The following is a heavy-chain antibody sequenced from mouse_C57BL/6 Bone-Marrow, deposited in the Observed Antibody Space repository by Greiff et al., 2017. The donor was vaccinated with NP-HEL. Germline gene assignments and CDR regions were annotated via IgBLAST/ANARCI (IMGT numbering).Heavy chain of an antibody. J-gene: IGHJ2*01. V-gene: IGHV1-42*01. CDR1: GYSFTGYY. D-gene: IGHD2-3*01. CDR2: INPSTGGT. Sequence: VQLKQSGPELVKPGASVKISCKASGYSFTGYYMNWVKQSPEKSLEWIGEINPSTGGTTYNQKFKAKATLTVDKSSSTAYMQLKSLTSEDSAVYYCARVGYYGVDYWGQGTTLTVSS. CDR3: ARVGYYGVDY.